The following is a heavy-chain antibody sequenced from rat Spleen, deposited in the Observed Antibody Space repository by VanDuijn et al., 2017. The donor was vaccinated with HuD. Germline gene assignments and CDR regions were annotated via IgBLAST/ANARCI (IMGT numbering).Heavy chain of an antibody. CDR3: TRENYDSGDY. D-gene: IGHD1-1*01. Sequence: EVQLVESGGGLVQPGRSLKLSCVASGFTFNKYWMNWIRQAPGKGLEWVASITNSGDNTYYPDSVKGRFTISRDKAKSTLYRQINSLRSEDTATYYCTRENYDSGDYWGQGVMVTVSS. V-gene: IGHV5-31*01. CDR2: ITNSGDNT. J-gene: IGHJ2*01. CDR1: GFTFNKYW.